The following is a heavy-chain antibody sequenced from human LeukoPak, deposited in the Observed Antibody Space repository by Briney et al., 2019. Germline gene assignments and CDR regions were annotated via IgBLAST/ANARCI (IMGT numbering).Heavy chain of an antibody. J-gene: IGHJ6*02. D-gene: IGHD3-22*01. CDR2: ISSSGSTI. CDR1: GFTFSSYE. CDR3: AKPGDGSGYSAYYYYGMDV. Sequence: GGSLRLSCAASGFTFSSYEMNWVRQAPGKGLEGVSYISSSGSTIYYAYSVRVRFTISRDNAKHSLYLQMNSLRAEDTAVYYCAKPGDGSGYSAYYYYGMDVWGQGTTVTVSS. V-gene: IGHV3-48*03.